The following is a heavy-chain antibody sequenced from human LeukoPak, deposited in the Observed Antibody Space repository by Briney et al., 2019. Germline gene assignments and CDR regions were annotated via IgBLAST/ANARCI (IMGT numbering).Heavy chain of an antibody. J-gene: IGHJ4*02. V-gene: IGHV3-7*01. CDR3: ARDKGYGSDY. CDR2: IKQDGSQK. Sequence: GGSLRLSCEASGFTFSDHWMNWVRQAPGMGLEWVACIKQDGSQKYYVDSVKGRLTISRDNAKNSLYLQMSSLRAEDTAMYYCARDKGYGSDYWGPGVQVTVPS. CDR1: GFTFSDHW. D-gene: IGHD3-10*01.